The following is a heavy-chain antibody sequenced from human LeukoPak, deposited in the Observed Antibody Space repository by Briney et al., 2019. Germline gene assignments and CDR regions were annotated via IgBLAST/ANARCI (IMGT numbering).Heavy chain of an antibody. Sequence: SETLSLTCAVYGGSISGYYWSWVRQPPGKGVEWIGHITHSGTTSYIPSLKSRVTISVDTSKNQFSLKVSSVTAADTAVYYCARGDYNILTGYYTPYYYFGMDVWGQGTTVTVS. CDR2: ITHSGTT. D-gene: IGHD3-9*01. J-gene: IGHJ6*02. CDR1: GGSISGYY. CDR3: ARGDYNILTGYYTPYYYFGMDV. V-gene: IGHV4-34*01.